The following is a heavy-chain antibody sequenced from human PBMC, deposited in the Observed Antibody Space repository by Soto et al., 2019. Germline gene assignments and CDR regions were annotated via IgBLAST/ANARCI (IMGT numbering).Heavy chain of an antibody. Sequence: SETLSLTCTVSVGSSSSSSYYWGWILQPPGKGLEWIGSIYYSGSTYYNPSLKSRVTISVDTSKNQFSLKLSSVTAADTAVYYCATLRARPWSYFDYWGQGILVTVSS. CDR3: ATLRARPWSYFDY. J-gene: IGHJ4*02. V-gene: IGHV4-39*01. CDR1: VGSSSSSSYY. D-gene: IGHD2-8*01. CDR2: IYYSGST.